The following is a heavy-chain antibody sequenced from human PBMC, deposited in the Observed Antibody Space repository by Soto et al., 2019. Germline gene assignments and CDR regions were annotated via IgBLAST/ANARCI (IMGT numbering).Heavy chain of an antibody. CDR1: GFTFISFV. D-gene: IGHD6-25*01. Sequence: PGGSLRLSCPASGFTFISFVRNWVRPAPGKGLEWVALIWYDGSKEYYADSVKGRFTISRDDSKNTVYLQMDSLRAEDTAVYYCTREGTFGSGSNEAWFDPWGQGTLVTVSS. CDR3: TREGTFGSGSNEAWFDP. V-gene: IGHV3-33*08. J-gene: IGHJ5*02. CDR2: IWYDGSKE.